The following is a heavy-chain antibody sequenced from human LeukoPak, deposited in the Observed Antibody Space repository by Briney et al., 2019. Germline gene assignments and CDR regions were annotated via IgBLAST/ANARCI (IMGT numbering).Heavy chain of an antibody. CDR2: ISYDGSNN. D-gene: IGHD3-9*01. V-gene: IGHV3-30*04. CDR3: ARDLTGWGAFDI. J-gene: IGHJ3*02. Sequence: GGSLRLSCAASGFTFSSYPMHWIRQAPGKGLEWVSVISYDGSNNYYADSVKGRFTISRDNSKNTLYLQMNSLRAEDTAVYYCARDLTGWGAFDIWGQGTMVTVSS. CDR1: GFTFSSYP.